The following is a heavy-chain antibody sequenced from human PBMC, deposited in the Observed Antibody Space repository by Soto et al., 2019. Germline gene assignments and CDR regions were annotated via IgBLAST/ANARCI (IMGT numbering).Heavy chain of an antibody. CDR1: GYSISSSNW. CDR2: IYYSGTT. V-gene: IGHV4-28*01. J-gene: IGHJ4*02. D-gene: IGHD1-26*01. CDR3: ARREIQGPIDY. Sequence: QVQLQESGPGLVKPSDTLSLTCAVSGYSISSSNWWGWIRQPPGKGLEWIGYIYYSGTTYYNPSLKTRXTXSLXTSKNQFSLKLTSVTAVDTAVYYCARREIQGPIDYWGQGTLVTVSS.